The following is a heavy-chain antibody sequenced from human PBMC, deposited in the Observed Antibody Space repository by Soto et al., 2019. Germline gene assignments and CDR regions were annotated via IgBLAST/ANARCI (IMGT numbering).Heavy chain of an antibody. D-gene: IGHD6-6*01. CDR3: AREVGKVGYSSSSCDY. CDR2: INPDNGGT. Sequence: QVQLVQSGAEVKKPGASVKVSCKASGYTFTGHYMYWVRQAPGQGLEWMGWINPDNGGTSYAQKLQGRVTMTTDTSINTAYMELSSLRSDDTAVYYCAREVGKVGYSSSSCDYWGQGSLVTVST. V-gene: IGHV1-2*02. CDR1: GYTFTGHY. J-gene: IGHJ4*02.